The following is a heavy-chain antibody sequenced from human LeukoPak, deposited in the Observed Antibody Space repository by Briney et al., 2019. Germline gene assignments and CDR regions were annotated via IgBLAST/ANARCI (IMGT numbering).Heavy chain of an antibody. CDR1: GFTFSSNA. D-gene: IGHD6-13*01. CDR3: AKDGIAAAGYFDY. J-gene: IGHJ4*02. Sequence: GGSLRLSCAASGFTFSSNAMSWVRQAPGKGLEWVSAISGSGGNTYYADSVKGRLTISRDNSKNTLYLQMNSLRAEDTAVYYCAKDGIAAAGYFDYWGQGTLVTVSS. CDR2: ISGSGGNT. V-gene: IGHV3-23*01.